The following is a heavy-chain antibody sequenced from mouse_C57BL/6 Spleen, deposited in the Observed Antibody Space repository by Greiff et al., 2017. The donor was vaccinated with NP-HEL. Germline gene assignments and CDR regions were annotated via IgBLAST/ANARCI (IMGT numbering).Heavy chain of an antibody. CDR3: ARREGNFDV. Sequence: VQLQQSDAELVKPGASVKLSCKASGYTFTDHTIHWMKQRPEQGLEWIGNIDPRDGSTKYNEKFKGKATLTADKSSSTAYMQLNSLASDDSAVYYCARREGNFDVWGTGTTLTVSS. CDR1: GYTFTDHT. J-gene: IGHJ1*03. V-gene: IGHV1-78*01. CDR2: IDPRDGST.